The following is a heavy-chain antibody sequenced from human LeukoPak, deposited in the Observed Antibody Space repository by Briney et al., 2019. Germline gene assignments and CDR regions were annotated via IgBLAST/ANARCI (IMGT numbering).Heavy chain of an antibody. J-gene: IGHJ4*02. Sequence: GGSLRLSYAASGFTFDDYAMHWVRQAPGKGLEWVSGISWNSGSIGYADSVKGRFTISRDNAKNSLYLQMNSLRAEDTALYYCAKSEMATIPYYFDYWGQGTLVTVSS. D-gene: IGHD5-24*01. CDR2: ISWNSGSI. CDR3: AKSEMATIPYYFDY. CDR1: GFTFDDYA. V-gene: IGHV3-9*01.